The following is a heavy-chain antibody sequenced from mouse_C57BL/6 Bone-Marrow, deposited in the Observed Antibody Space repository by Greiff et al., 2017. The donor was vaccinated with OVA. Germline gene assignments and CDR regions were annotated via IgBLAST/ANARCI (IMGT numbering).Heavy chain of an antibody. D-gene: IGHD2-1*01. CDR3: ARDRGYYGNYVFAY. J-gene: IGHJ3*01. CDR1: GFTFSSYA. CDR2: ISDGGSYT. V-gene: IGHV5-4*01. Sequence: EVNLVESGGGLVKPGGSLKLSCAASGFTFSSYAMSWVRQTPEKRLEWVATISDGGSYTYYPDNVKGRFTISRDNAKNNLYLQMSHLKSEDTAMYYCARDRGYYGNYVFAYWGQGTLVTVSA.